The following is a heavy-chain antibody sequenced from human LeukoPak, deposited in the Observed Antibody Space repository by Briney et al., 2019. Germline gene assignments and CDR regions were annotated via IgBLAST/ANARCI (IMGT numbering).Heavy chain of an antibody. Sequence: GGSLRLSCAASGFTFSYYWMSWVRQAPGKGLEWVANIKQDGTDKYYVDSVRGRFTISRDNAKNSLYLQMNSLRAEDTAVYYCARTRDGYNTNWFDPWGQGTLVTVSS. V-gene: IGHV3-7*01. D-gene: IGHD5-24*01. CDR1: GFTFSYYW. J-gene: IGHJ5*02. CDR2: IKQDGTDK. CDR3: ARTRDGYNTNWFDP.